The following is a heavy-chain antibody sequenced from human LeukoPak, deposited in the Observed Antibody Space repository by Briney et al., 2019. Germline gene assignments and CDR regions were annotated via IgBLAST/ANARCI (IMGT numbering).Heavy chain of an antibody. CDR1: GGSISSYY. Sequence: SETLSLTCTVSGGSISSYYWSWIRQPPGKGLEWIGYIYYSGSTNYNPSLKSRVTISVDTSKNQFSLKLSSVTAADTAVYYCARGGSGYDSFYYYGMDVWGQGTTVTVSS. D-gene: IGHD5-12*01. CDR2: IYYSGST. J-gene: IGHJ6*02. V-gene: IGHV4-59*01. CDR3: ARGGSGYDSFYYYGMDV.